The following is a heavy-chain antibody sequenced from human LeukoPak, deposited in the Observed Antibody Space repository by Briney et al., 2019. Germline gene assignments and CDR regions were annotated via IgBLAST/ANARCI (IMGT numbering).Heavy chain of an antibody. CDR1: GGSFSGYY. V-gene: IGHV4-34*01. CDR3: VSIFGLDYYDSSGQFDY. D-gene: IGHD3-22*01. J-gene: IGHJ4*02. CDR2: INDSGST. Sequence: SETLSLTCAVYGGSFSGYYWSWIRQPPGKGLEWIGEINDSGSTNYNPSLKSRVIISIDTSKSQFSLKLTSVTAADTAMYYCVSIFGLDYYDSSGQFDYWGQGTLVTVSS.